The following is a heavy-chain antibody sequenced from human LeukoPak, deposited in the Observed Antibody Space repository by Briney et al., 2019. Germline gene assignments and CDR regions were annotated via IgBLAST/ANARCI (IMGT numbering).Heavy chain of an antibody. CDR2: IKQDGSEK. V-gene: IGHV3-7*01. CDR3: ARGPGSQTNY. J-gene: IGHJ4*02. D-gene: IGHD1-26*01. Sequence: GGSLRLSCAASGFTFRSYWMSWVRQAPGKGLEWVANIKQDGSEKYYVDSVKGRFTISRDNARNSLYLQMNSLRAEDTAVYYCARGPGSQTNYWGQGTLVTVSS. CDR1: GFTFRSYW.